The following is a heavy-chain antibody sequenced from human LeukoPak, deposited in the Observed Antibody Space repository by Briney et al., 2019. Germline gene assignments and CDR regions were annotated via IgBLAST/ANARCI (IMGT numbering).Heavy chain of an antibody. CDR2: ISAYNGNT. V-gene: IGHV1-18*01. CDR3: ARLRSARDYYYGMDV. CDR1: GYTFTSYG. Sequence: ASVKVSCKASGYTFTSYGISWVRQAPGQGLEWMGWISAYNGNTNYAQKLQGRVTMTTDTSTSTAYMELRSLRSDDTAVYYCARLRSARDYYYGMDVWGQGTTVTVSS. D-gene: IGHD3-3*01. J-gene: IGHJ6*02.